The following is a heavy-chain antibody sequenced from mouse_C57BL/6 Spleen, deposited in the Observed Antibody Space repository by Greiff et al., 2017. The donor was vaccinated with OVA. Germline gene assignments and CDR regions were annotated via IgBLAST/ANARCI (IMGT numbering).Heavy chain of an antibody. Sequence: QVQLKQPGAELVKPGASVKLSCKASGYTFTSYWMHWVKQRPGRGLEWIGRIDPNSGGTKYNEKFKSKATLTVDKPSSTAYMQLSSLTSEDSAVYYCASYGSSRFAYWGQGTLVTVSA. CDR2: IDPNSGGT. CDR1: GYTFTSYW. CDR3: ASYGSSRFAY. J-gene: IGHJ3*01. V-gene: IGHV1-72*01. D-gene: IGHD1-1*01.